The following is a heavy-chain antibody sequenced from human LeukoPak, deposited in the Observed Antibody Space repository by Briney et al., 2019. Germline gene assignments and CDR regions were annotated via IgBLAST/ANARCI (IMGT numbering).Heavy chain of an antibody. Sequence: SVKVSCKASGGTFSSYAISWVRQAPGQGFEWMGGIIPIFGTANYAQKFQGRVTITADESTSTAYMELSSLRSEDTAVYYCARVGTTTGYYFDYWGQGTLVTVSS. CDR3: ARVGTTTGYYFDY. D-gene: IGHD1-7*01. J-gene: IGHJ4*02. CDR1: GGTFSSYA. CDR2: IIPIFGTA. V-gene: IGHV1-69*13.